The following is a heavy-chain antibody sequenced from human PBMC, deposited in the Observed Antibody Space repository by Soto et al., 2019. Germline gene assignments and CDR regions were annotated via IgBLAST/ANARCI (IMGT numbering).Heavy chain of an antibody. CDR1: GYTFTSYD. CDR2: MNPNSGNT. J-gene: IGHJ4*02. CDR3: AKDPFYYYYDSSAGFPDY. D-gene: IGHD3-22*01. V-gene: IGHV1-8*01. Sequence: ASVKVSCKASGYTFTSYDINWVRQATGQGLEWMGWMNPNSGNTGYAQKFQGRVTMTRNTSISTAYMELSSLRAEDTAVYYCAKDPFYYYYDSSAGFPDYWGQGTLVTVSS.